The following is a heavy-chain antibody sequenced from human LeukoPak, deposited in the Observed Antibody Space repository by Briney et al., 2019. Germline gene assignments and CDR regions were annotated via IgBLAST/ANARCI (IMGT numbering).Heavy chain of an antibody. J-gene: IGHJ4*02. CDR2: ISPYNGNT. CDR1: GYTFTSYY. Sequence: ASVKVSCKASGYTFTSYYIHWVRQAPGQGLEWMGWISPYNGNTKYAQKFQGRVTVTTDTSTSTAYMELRSLRSDDTAVYYCASGYYSDGSGYSPADYWGQGTLVTVSS. CDR3: ASGYYSDGSGYSPADY. D-gene: IGHD3-22*01. V-gene: IGHV1-18*04.